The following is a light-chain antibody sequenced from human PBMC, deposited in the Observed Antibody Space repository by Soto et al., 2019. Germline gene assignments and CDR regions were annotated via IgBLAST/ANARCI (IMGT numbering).Light chain of an antibody. CDR3: SSYTSTVTLV. CDR1: SSDVGGYNY. J-gene: IGLJ2*01. V-gene: IGLV2-14*01. Sequence: QSVLTQPASVSGSPGQSITISCTGTSSDVGGYNYVSWYQQHPGKAPKLLIYAVSNRPSGVSDRFSGSKSGNTASLTISGLQAEDEADYYCSSYTSTVTLVFGGGTKLTVL. CDR2: AVS.